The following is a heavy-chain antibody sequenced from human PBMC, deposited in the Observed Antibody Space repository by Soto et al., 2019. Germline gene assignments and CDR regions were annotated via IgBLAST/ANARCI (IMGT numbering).Heavy chain of an antibody. Sequence: EGSLRLSCAASGFTFSSYSMNWVRQAPGKGLEWVSSISSSSSYIYYADSVKGRFTISRDNAKNSLYLQMNSLRAEDTAVYYCARPPLMDRQDYYYYYMDVWGKGTTVTVSS. CDR3: ARPPLMDRQDYYYYYMDV. CDR2: ISSSSSYI. D-gene: IGHD2-8*01. J-gene: IGHJ6*03. V-gene: IGHV3-21*01. CDR1: GFTFSSYS.